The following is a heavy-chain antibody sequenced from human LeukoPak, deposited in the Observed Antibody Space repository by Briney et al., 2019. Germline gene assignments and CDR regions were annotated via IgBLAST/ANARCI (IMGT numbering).Heavy chain of an antibody. CDR2: ISAYSGNT. J-gene: IGHJ4*02. D-gene: IGHD2-2*01. Sequence: ASVKVSCKASGYTFTGYYMHWVRQAPGQGLEWMGWISAYSGNTRYAQKIQGRVTMTTDTSTTTAYMELRSLTSDDAAVYYCAREEYQLLRGSTYFDHWGQGTLVTVSS. CDR1: GYTFTGYY. CDR3: AREEYQLLRGSTYFDH. V-gene: IGHV1-18*04.